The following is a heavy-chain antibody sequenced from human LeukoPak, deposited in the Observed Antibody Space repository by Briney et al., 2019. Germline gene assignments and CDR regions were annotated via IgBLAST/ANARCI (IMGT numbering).Heavy chain of an antibody. CDR1: GGSISSGSYY. CDR2: IYTSGST. D-gene: IGHD3-9*01. Sequence: PSETLSLTCTVSGGSISSGSYYWSWIRQPAGKGLEWIGRIYTSGSTNYNPSLKSRVTISVDTSKNQFPLKLSSVTAADTAVYYCARGHYDILTGYPTYFDYWGQGALVTVSS. J-gene: IGHJ4*02. CDR3: ARGHYDILTGYPTYFDY. V-gene: IGHV4-61*02.